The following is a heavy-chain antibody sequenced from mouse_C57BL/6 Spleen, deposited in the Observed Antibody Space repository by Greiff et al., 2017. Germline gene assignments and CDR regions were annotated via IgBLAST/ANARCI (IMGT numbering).Heavy chain of an antibody. CDR1: GYTFTSYW. CDR2: IHPNSGST. D-gene: IGHD1-2*01. V-gene: IGHV1-64*01. J-gene: IGHJ2*01. Sequence: VQLQQPGAELVKPGASVMLSCKASGYTFTSYWLHWVKQRPGQGLEWIGMIHPNSGSTNYNEKFKSKATLTVDKSSSTAYMQLSSLTSEDSAVYYCARWGTTALYWGQGTTLTVSS. CDR3: ARWGTTALY.